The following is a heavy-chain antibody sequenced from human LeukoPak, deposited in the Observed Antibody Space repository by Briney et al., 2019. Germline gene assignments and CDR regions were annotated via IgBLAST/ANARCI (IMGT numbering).Heavy chain of an antibody. CDR3: ARVDSSGYPYYYYMDV. CDR2: INHSGST. Sequence: PSETLSLTCAVYGGSFSGYYWSWIRQPPGKGLEWIGEINHSGSTNYNPSLKSRVTISVDTSKNQFSLKLSSVTAADTAVYYCARVDSSGYPYYYYMDVWGKGTTVTVSS. D-gene: IGHD3-22*01. J-gene: IGHJ6*03. CDR1: GGSFSGYY. V-gene: IGHV4-34*01.